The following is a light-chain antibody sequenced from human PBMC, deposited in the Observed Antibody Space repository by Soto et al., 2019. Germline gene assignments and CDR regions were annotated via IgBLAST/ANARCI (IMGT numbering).Light chain of an antibody. V-gene: IGLV2-23*01. Sequence: QSSLTQPASVSGSPGQSITISCTGTSSDVGSYKLVSWYQQHPGKAPKLMIYEGSKRPSGVSNRFSGSKSGNTASLTTSGLQAEDAADYYCGSYAGSXTYVFGTGTKVXV. CDR3: GSYAGSXTYV. CDR2: EGS. J-gene: IGLJ1*01. CDR1: SSDVGSYKL.